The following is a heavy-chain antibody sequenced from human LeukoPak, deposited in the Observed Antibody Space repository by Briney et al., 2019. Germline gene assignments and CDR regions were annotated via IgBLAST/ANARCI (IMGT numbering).Heavy chain of an antibody. CDR3: ARGRRYCSSTSCSLDP. CDR1: GGTFSSYA. V-gene: IGHV1-69*05. J-gene: IGHJ5*02. CDR2: IIPIFGTA. D-gene: IGHD2-2*01. Sequence: GASVKVSCKASGGTFSSYAISWVRQAPGQGLEWMGGIIPIFGTATYAQKFQGRVTITTDESTSTAYMELSSLRSEDTAVYYCARGRRYCSSTSCSLDPWGQGTLVTVSS.